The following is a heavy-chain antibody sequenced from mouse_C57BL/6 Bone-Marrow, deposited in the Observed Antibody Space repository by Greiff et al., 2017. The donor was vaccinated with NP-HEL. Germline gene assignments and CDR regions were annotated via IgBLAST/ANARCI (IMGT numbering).Heavy chain of an antibody. CDR3: ARQGDVGFAY. J-gene: IGHJ3*01. V-gene: IGHV5-6*01. CDR1: GFTFSSYG. CDR2: ISSGGSYT. Sequence: EVHLVESGGDLVKPGGSLKLSCAASGFTFSSYGMSWVRQTPDKRLEWVATISSGGSYTYYPDSVKGRFTISRDNAKNTLYLQMSSLKSEDTAMYYCARQGDVGFAYWGQGTLVTVSA.